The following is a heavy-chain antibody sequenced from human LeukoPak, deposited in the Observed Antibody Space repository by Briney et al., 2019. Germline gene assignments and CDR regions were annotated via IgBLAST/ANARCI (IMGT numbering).Heavy chain of an antibody. Sequence: ASVKVSCKASGYTFTSYDINWVRQATGQGLEWMGWMNPNGGNTGYAQKFQGRVTMTRNTSISTAYMELSSLRSEDTAVYYCARGYGGLYYYYGMDVWGQGTTVTVSS. CDR1: GYTFTSYD. V-gene: IGHV1-8*01. CDR2: MNPNGGNT. CDR3: ARGYGGLYYYYGMDV. J-gene: IGHJ6*02. D-gene: IGHD4-23*01.